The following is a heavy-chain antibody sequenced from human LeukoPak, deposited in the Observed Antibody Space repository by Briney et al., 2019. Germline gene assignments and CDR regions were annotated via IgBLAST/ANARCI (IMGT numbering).Heavy chain of an antibody. CDR1: GFAFESFT. CDR3: AKGLFSAYDKYLDS. J-gene: IGHJ4*02. CDR2: ISATSSDV. V-gene: IGHV3-21*04. Sequence: GGSLRLSCAGSGFAFESFTMTWVRQAPGKGLEWVSLISATSSDVNYAESVRGRFTISRDNAKNSLFLLMDSLRVEDTAIYYCAKGLFSAYDKYLDSWGQGTLVTVSS. D-gene: IGHD5-12*01.